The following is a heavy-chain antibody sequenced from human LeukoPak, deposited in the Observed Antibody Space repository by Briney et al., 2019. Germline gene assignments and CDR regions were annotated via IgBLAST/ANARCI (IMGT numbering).Heavy chain of an antibody. J-gene: IGHJ4*02. D-gene: IGHD3-22*01. CDR3: ARDLHYDTSGYYFYFDY. CDR2: IYYSGST. CDR1: GGSISSYY. V-gene: IGHV4-59*12. Sequence: SETLSLTCTVSGGSISSYYWSWIRQPPGKGLEWIGYIYYSGSTNYNPSLKSRVTISVDTSKNQFSLKLSSVTAADTAVYYCARDLHYDTSGYYFYFDYWGQGTLVTVSS.